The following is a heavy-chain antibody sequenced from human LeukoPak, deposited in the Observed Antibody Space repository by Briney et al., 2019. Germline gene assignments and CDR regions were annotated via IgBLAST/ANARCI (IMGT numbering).Heavy chain of an antibody. CDR1: GGSFSGYY. V-gene: IGHV4-34*01. Sequence: PSETLSLTCAVYGGSFSGYYWSWIRQPPGKGLEWIGEINHSGSTNYNPSLKSRVTISVDTSKNQFSLKLSSVTAADTAVYYCARGPRYCSGGSCYRNWYFDLWGRGTLVTVSS. CDR3: ARGPRYCSGGSCYRNWYFDL. CDR2: INHSGST. J-gene: IGHJ2*01. D-gene: IGHD2-15*01.